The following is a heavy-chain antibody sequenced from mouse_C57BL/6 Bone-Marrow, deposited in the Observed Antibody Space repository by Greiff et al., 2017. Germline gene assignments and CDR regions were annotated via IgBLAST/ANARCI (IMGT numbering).Heavy chain of an antibody. Sequence: QVQLQQSGAELVTPGASVQLSCKASGYPFTSYWMHWVKQRPGQGLEWIGMIHPNSGSTNYNEKFKSKATLTVDKSSSTAYMQLSSLTSEDSAVYYCAVGGLRLDYWGQGTTLTVSS. V-gene: IGHV1-64*01. CDR2: IHPNSGST. CDR3: AVGGLRLDY. D-gene: IGHD2-4*01. CDR1: GYPFTSYW. J-gene: IGHJ2*01.